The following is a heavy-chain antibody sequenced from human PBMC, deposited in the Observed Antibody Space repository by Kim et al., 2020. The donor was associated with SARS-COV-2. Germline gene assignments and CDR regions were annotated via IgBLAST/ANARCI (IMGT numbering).Heavy chain of an antibody. CDR3: ARDPLPHTSGWSY. D-gene: IGHD6-19*01. CDR1: GFTFSNSA. V-gene: IGHV3-23*01. Sequence: GGSLRLSCAASGFTFSNSAMSWVRQSPGKGLEWVFSLSGGVCPPSFAVSLPVPFTNCRDNSKNTLYLQMNSLRAEDTALYYCARDPLPHTSGWSYWGQGT. CDR2: LSGGVCPP. J-gene: IGHJ4*02.